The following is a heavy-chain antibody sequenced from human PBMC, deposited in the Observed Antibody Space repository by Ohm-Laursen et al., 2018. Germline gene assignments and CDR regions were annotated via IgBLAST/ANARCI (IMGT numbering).Heavy chain of an antibody. CDR1: GFTFSDSY. Sequence: GSLRLSCAASGFTFSDSYMSWIRQAPGKGLEWVSYIDSSARTMYYADSVKGRFTISRDNAKNSLYLQMNSLRAEDTAVYYCARHPSHYDVLTGRFEYWGQGTLVTVSS. CDR3: ARHPSHYDVLTGRFEY. J-gene: IGHJ4*02. V-gene: IGHV3-11*01. D-gene: IGHD3-9*01. CDR2: IDSSARTM.